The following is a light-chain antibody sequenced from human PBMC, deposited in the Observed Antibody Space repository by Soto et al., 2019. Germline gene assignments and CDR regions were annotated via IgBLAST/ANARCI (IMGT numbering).Light chain of an antibody. CDR3: QQYNSYKT. J-gene: IGKJ1*01. V-gene: IGKV1-5*01. CDR2: DAS. Sequence: DIQMTQSPSTLSASVGDRVTITCRASQRISSWLAWYQQKPGKASKLLIYDASSLESGVPSRFSGSGSGTEFTLTISSLQPDDFATYYCQQYNSYKTFGQGTKV. CDR1: QRISSW.